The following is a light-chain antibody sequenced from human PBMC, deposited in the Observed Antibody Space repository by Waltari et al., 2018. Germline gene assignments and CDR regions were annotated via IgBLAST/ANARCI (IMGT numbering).Light chain of an antibody. CDR3: AAWDDSLNGVL. CDR1: TSSIGSNY. V-gene: IGLV1-44*01. J-gene: IGLJ2*01. CDR2: STD. Sequence: QSVLTQPPSASGTPGQRVTISCSGGTSSIGSNYVNWYQQLPGAAPQLLIYSTDQRPSGVPDRFSGSKSDTSASLAISGLQSEDEADYYCAAWDDSLNGVLFGGGTKLTVL.